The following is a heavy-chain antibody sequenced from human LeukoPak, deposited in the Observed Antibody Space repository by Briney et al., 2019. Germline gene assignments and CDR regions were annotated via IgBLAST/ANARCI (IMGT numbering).Heavy chain of an antibody. J-gene: IGHJ4*02. Sequence: GALRLFCAAAGFIFSSYAMSWFRQAPAKGLEWVAAISGSGGSTYYADSVKGRFTISRDNSKNTLYLQMNSLRAEDTAVYYRAKTHMVRGVIFDYWGQGTLGTVSS. CDR3: AKTHMVRGVIFDY. V-gene: IGHV3-23*01. D-gene: IGHD3-10*01. CDR2: ISGSGGST. CDR1: GFIFSSYA.